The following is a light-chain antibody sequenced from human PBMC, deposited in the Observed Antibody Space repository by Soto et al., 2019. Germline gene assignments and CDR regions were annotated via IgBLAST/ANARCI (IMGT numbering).Light chain of an antibody. V-gene: IGLV1-47*01. CDR2: RDN. CDR1: RSNIGVNH. J-gene: IGLJ2*01. Sequence: QTVVTQPPSASETPGQSVTISCSGSRSNIGVNHVYWYQQLSGTAPKLLIYRDNQRPSGVPDRFSGAKSGTSASLAISGLRSEDEADYYCAAWDDRLYAVLFGGGTQLTVL. CDR3: AAWDDRLYAVL.